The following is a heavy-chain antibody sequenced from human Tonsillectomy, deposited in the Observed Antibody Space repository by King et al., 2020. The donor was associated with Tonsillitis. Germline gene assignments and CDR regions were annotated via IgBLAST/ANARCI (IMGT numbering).Heavy chain of an antibody. CDR2: IYSSGST. Sequence: VQLQESGPGLVKPSQTLSLNCTVSGGSISSGSFYWSWIRQPAGKGLEWIGRIYSSGSTNYNPSLKSRVTMSVDTSKNQFSLKLSSVTAADTAVYYCAREWNNWNLRFSYFYMDVWGRGTTVTVSS. CDR1: GGSISSGSFY. CDR3: AREWNNWNLRFSYFYMDV. J-gene: IGHJ6*03. D-gene: IGHD1-7*01. V-gene: IGHV4-61*02.